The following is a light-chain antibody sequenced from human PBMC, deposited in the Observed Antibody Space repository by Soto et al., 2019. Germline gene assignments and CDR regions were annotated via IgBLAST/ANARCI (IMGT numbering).Light chain of an antibody. CDR2: SNT. Sequence: QSVLTQPPSMSGAPGQRVTISCTGSSSNIGAGYDVHWYQQVPGTAPKLLIYSNTNRPSGVPDRLSGSKSGTSASLAITGLQAEDAADYYCQSYDSSLSGYVFGTGTKLTV. CDR1: SSNIGAGYD. J-gene: IGLJ1*01. CDR3: QSYDSSLSGYV. V-gene: IGLV1-40*01.